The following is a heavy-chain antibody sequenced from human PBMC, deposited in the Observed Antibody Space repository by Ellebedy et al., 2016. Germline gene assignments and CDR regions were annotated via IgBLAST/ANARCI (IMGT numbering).Heavy chain of an antibody. CDR3: ARDTKESSSWPIGTSLTYYYYYGMDV. J-gene: IGHJ6*02. CDR1: GGSISSYY. V-gene: IGHV4-39*07. CDR2: IYYSGST. D-gene: IGHD6-13*01. Sequence: SETLSLXCTVSGGSISSYYWGWIRQPPGKGLEWIGSIYYSGSTYYNPSLKSRVTISVDTSKNQFSLKLSSVTAADTAVYYCARDTKESSSWPIGTSLTYYYYYGMDVWGQGTTVTVSS.